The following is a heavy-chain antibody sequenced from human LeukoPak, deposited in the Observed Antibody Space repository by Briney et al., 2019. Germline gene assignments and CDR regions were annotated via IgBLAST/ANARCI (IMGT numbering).Heavy chain of an antibody. CDR3: ARPAYGDYVRWFDP. V-gene: IGHV4-39*01. D-gene: IGHD4-17*01. J-gene: IGHJ5*02. CDR1: GGSISSSSYY. CDR2: IYYSGST. Sequence: PFETLCLTRTVSGGSISSSSYYWGWIRQPPGKGLEWIGSIYYSGSTYYNPSLKSRVTFSIDTSKNQFSLKLSSVTAADTSVYYCARPAYGDYVRWFDPWGQDTLDPVSS.